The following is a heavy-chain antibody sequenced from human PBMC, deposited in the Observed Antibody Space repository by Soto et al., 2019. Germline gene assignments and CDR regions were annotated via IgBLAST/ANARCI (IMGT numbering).Heavy chain of an antibody. D-gene: IGHD2-15*01. J-gene: IGHJ4*02. CDR3: ARGGGYDSFDF. CDR1: GGSISSSY. CDR2: FYTTGRA. V-gene: IGHV4-4*07. Sequence: SETLSLTCSVSGGSISSSYWNWIRQPAGKGLEWIGRFYTTGRASYNPSLKGRLSLSIDRTRNQFSLSLSSMTAADKAVYYCARGGGYDSFDFWGQGIQVTVSS.